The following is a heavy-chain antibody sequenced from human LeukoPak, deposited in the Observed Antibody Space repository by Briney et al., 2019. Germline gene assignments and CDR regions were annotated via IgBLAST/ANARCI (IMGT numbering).Heavy chain of an antibody. D-gene: IGHD4-17*01. CDR1: GITVSSSY. V-gene: IGHV3-53*01. CDR3: ANEIRPNDY. CDR2: IYSAGGT. Sequence: GGSLRLSCAASGITVSSSYMSWVRQAPGKGLEWVSVIYSAGGTYYADSVKGRFTISRDSSKDTIYLQMNSLRVEDTAVYYCANEIRPNDYWGQGTQVTVSS. J-gene: IGHJ4*02.